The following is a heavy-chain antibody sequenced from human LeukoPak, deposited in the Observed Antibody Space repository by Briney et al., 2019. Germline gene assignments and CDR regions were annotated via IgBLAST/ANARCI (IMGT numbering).Heavy chain of an antibody. V-gene: IGHV3-30-3*01. CDR1: GFTFSSYA. CDR2: ISYDGSNK. D-gene: IGHD3-10*01. Sequence: GGSLRLSCAASGFTFSSYAMHWVRQAPGKGLEWVAVISYDGSNKYYADSVKGRFTISRDNSKNTLYLQMNSLRAEDTAVYYCAAWAYVSGNGMDVWGQGTTVTVSS. CDR3: AAWAYVSGNGMDV. J-gene: IGHJ6*02.